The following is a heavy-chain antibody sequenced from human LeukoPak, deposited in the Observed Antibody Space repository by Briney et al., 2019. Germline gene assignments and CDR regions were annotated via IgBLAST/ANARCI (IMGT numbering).Heavy chain of an antibody. CDR3: ARDHASGGGAFDI. CDR2: IYYTGST. D-gene: IGHD3-16*01. CDR1: GDSISSGGYY. J-gene: IGHJ3*02. Sequence: SQTLSLTCSASGDSISSGGYYWSWIRQHPGKGLEWIAYIYYTGSTYYNPSLKSRVTISVDTSKNQFSLRLSSVTAADTAVYYCARDHASGGGAFDIWGQGTMVTVSS. V-gene: IGHV4-31*03.